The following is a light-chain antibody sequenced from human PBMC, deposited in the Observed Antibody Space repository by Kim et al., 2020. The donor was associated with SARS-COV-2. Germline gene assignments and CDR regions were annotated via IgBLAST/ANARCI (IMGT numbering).Light chain of an antibody. V-gene: IGLV10-54*01. Sequence: HTSNLTCRGSDKKVGEEGAAWLQQYQGHPPKLLFDRKNNRASGISERLSASRSGNTASLTISGLQPEDEADYYCSAWDSTLNAWVFGGGTQLTVL. CDR3: SAWDSTLNAWV. CDR2: RKN. CDR1: DKKVGEEG. J-gene: IGLJ3*02.